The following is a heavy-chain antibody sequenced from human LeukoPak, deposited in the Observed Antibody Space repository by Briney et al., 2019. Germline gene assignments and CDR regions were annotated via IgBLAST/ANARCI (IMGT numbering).Heavy chain of an antibody. D-gene: IGHD2-2*01. CDR3: ARGRPYCSSTSCNPKLMYYFDY. V-gene: IGHV1-69*05. J-gene: IGHJ4*02. CDR1: GGTFSSYA. CDR2: IIPIFGTA. Sequence: ASVKVSCKASGGTFSSYAISWVRQAPGQGLEWMGGIIPIFGTANYAQKFQGRVTITTDESTSTAYMELSSLRSEDTAVYYCARGRPYCSSTSCNPKLMYYFDYWGQGTLVTVSS.